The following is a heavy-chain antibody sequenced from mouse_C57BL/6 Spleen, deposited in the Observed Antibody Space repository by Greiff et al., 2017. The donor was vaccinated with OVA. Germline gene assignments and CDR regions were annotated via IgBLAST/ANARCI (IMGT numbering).Heavy chain of an antibody. CDR2: INPGSGGT. Sequence: VQLQQSGAELVRPGTSVKVSCKASGYAFTNYLIEWVKQRPGQGLEWIGVINPGSGGTNYNEKFKGKATLTADKSSSTAYMQLSSLTSEDSAVYFGARSGTTVVDWYFDVWGTGTTVTVSS. CDR1: GYAFTNYL. V-gene: IGHV1-54*01. J-gene: IGHJ1*03. CDR3: ARSGTTVVDWYFDV. D-gene: IGHD1-1*01.